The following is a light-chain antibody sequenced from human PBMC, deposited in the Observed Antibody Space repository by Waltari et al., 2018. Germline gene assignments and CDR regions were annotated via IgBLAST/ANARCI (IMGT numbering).Light chain of an antibody. J-gene: IGKJ1*01. CDR2: DTS. Sequence: EIVLTQSPGTLSLSPGERVTVSCRASQSVSKYLAWYQQKPGQAPRLLIYDTSTRATGIPDRLSGSGTGTDFSLTITRLEPEDVATYFCQKYGTLPATFGQETKVEIK. CDR3: QKYGTLPAT. V-gene: IGKV3-20*01. CDR1: QSVSKY.